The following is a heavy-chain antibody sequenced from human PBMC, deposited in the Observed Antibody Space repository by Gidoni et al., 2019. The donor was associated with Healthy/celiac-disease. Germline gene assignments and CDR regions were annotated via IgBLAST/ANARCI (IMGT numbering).Heavy chain of an antibody. Sequence: QLQLQESGPGLVKPSETLSLTCTVSGGSISSSSYYWGWIRQPPGKGLEWIGSIYYSGSTYYNPSLKSRVTISVDTSKNQFSLKLSSVTAADTAVYYCARDSSGYSSSWYGGDAFDIWGQGTMVTVSS. V-gene: IGHV4-39*07. D-gene: IGHD6-13*01. CDR2: IYYSGST. J-gene: IGHJ3*02. CDR3: ARDSSGYSSSWYGGDAFDI. CDR1: GGSISSSSYY.